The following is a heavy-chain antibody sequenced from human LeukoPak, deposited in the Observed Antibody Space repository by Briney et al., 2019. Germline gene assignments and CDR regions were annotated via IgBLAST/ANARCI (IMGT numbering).Heavy chain of an antibody. CDR2: IYYSRST. CDR1: GGSISSHY. CDR3: AREGSGSSSWYDPSYYYYMDV. Sequence: SETLSLTCTVSGGSISSHYWSWIRQPPGKGLEWIGYIYYSRSTNYNPSLKSRVTISVDTSKNQFSLKLSSVTAADTAVYYCAREGSGSSSWYDPSYYYYMDVWGKGTTVTVSS. D-gene: IGHD6-13*01. J-gene: IGHJ6*03. V-gene: IGHV4-59*11.